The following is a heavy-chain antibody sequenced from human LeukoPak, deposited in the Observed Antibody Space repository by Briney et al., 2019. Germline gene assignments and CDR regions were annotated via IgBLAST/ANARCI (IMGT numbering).Heavy chain of an antibody. Sequence: PGGSLRLPWAASGFTFDDYAMHWVRQAPGKGLEWVSLISGDGGSTYYADSVKGRFTISRDNSKNSLYLQMNSLRTEDTALYYCAKDMGLRYFDWSGPGWFDPWGQGTLVTVSS. CDR1: GFTFDDYA. D-gene: IGHD3-9*01. V-gene: IGHV3-43*02. J-gene: IGHJ5*02. CDR3: AKDMGLRYFDWSGPGWFDP. CDR2: ISGDGGST.